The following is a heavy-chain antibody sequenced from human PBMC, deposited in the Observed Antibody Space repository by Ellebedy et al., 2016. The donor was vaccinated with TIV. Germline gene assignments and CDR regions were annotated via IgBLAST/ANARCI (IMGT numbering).Heavy chain of an antibody. V-gene: IGHV3-74*01. J-gene: IGHJ3*02. D-gene: IGHD2-15*01. CDR2: IGSDGFGT. CDR3: ARVYCSGATCPAAFDI. Sequence: PGGSLRLSCAASGFTFSYYALHWVRQAPGKGLEWVSRIGSDGFGTSYADSVKGRFTISRDNAKNTLFLQMNSLRAEDTALYYCARVYCSGATCPAAFDIWGQGTMVTVSS. CDR1: GFTFSYYA.